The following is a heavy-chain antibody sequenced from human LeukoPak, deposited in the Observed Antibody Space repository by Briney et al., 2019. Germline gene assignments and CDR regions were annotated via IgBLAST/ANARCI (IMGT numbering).Heavy chain of an antibody. CDR3: ARGRFGLSLDY. D-gene: IGHD3-16*01. J-gene: IGHJ4*02. CDR1: RFTVSSNY. Sequence: GGSRRLSCAASRFTVSSNYMSWVRQAPGKGLEWVSFIYSSGSTYYADSVRGRFTISRDNSNNTLYLQMNSLRVEDTAVYYCARGRFGLSLDYWGQGTLVTVSS. V-gene: IGHV3-66*01. CDR2: IYSSGST.